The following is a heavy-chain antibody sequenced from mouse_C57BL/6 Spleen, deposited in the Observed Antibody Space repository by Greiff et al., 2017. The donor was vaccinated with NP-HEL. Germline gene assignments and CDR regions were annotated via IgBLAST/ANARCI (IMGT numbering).Heavy chain of an antibody. Sequence: EVQLQQSGPELVKPGASVKISCKASGYSFTGYYMNWVKQSPEKSLEWIGEINTSTGGTTSNQKFKAKATLTVDKSYSTDYMQLKSLTSDDSAVYYCSRGDSSGYGFAYWGQGTLVTVSA. J-gene: IGHJ3*01. D-gene: IGHD3-2*02. CDR1: GYSFTGYY. CDR3: SRGDSSGYGFAY. V-gene: IGHV1-42*01. CDR2: INTSTGGT.